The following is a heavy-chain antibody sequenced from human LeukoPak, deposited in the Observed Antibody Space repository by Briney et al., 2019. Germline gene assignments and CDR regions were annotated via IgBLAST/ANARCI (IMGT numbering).Heavy chain of an antibody. Sequence: GGSLRLSCAASGFTFDDYGMSWVRQAPGKGLEWVSGINWNGGSTGYADSVKGRFTISRDNAKNSLYLQMNSLRAEDTALYYCARPRGYSYYYYMYVWSKGTTVTVSS. D-gene: IGHD3-22*01. V-gene: IGHV3-20*04. J-gene: IGHJ6*03. CDR2: INWNGGST. CDR3: ARPRGYSYYYYMYV. CDR1: GFTFDDYG.